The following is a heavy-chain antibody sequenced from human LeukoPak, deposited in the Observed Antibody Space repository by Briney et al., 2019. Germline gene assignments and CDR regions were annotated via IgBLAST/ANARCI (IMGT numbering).Heavy chain of an antibody. CDR3: ARDGRGAVAGPPLNYYDSSGSSPSHWFDP. V-gene: IGHV4-4*02. CDR2: IHHSGST. D-gene: IGHD3-22*01. Sequence: SETLSLTCAVSGGSISSNNWWNWVRQPPGKGLEWIGEIHHSGSTNYNPSLKSRVTLSVDKSKNQFSLKLSSVTAADTAVYYCARDGRGAVAGPPLNYYDSSGSSPSHWFDPWGQGTLVTVSS. J-gene: IGHJ5*02. CDR1: GGSISSNNW.